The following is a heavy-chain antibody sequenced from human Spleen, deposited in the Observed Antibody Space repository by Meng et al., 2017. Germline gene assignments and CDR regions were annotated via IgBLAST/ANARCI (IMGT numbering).Heavy chain of an antibody. CDR1: GFTFSSYA. CDR2: ISYDGSNK. Sequence: GESLKISCAASGFTFSSYAMHWVRQAPGKGLEWVAVISYDGSNKYYADSVKGRFTISRDNSKNTLYLQMNSLRAEDTAIYYCAKDLVGVTNWGQGTPVTVSS. V-gene: IGHV3-30*04. D-gene: IGHD1-26*01. J-gene: IGHJ4*02. CDR3: AKDLVGVTN.